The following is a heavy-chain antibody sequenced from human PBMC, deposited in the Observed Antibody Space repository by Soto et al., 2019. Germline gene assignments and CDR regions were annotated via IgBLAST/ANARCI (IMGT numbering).Heavy chain of an antibody. V-gene: IGHV4-59*01. Sequence: PSETLSLTCTVSGGSISSYYWSWIRQPPGKGLEWIGYIYYSGSTNYNPSLKSRVTISVDTSKNQFSLKLSSVTAADTAVYYCARAEAQYYYASSGQQACAFDIWGQGTMVTVSS. J-gene: IGHJ3*02. CDR1: GGSISSYY. CDR3: ARAEAQYYYASSGQQACAFDI. D-gene: IGHD3-22*01. CDR2: IYYSGST.